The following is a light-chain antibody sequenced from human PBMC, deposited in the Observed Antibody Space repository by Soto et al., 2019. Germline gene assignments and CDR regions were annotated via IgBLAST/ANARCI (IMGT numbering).Light chain of an antibody. CDR2: GAS. CDR3: QQYSAWPLT. V-gene: IGKV3-15*01. Sequence: EIVMTQSPAILSVSPGDGATLFCRASQSIRNNFLAWYHHKPCQAPRLLIHGASTMATGVPARFSGRASETEFTPTIITLQSEDFAVYYCQQYSAWPLTFGGGTKVEI. CDR1: QSIRNN. J-gene: IGKJ4*01.